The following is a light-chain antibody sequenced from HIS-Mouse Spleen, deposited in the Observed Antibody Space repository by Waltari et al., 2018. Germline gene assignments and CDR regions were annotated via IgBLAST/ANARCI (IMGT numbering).Light chain of an antibody. CDR3: YSTDSSGNHRV. J-gene: IGLJ2*01. V-gene: IGLV3-10*01. CDR1: ALPNNY. Sequence: SYELTQPPSVSVSPGQTARITCSGDALPNNYAYWYQQTSGQAPVLVIYEDSKRPSGIPVRLSVSSSGTMATLTISGAQVEDEADYYCYSTDSSGNHRVFGGGTKLTVL. CDR2: EDS.